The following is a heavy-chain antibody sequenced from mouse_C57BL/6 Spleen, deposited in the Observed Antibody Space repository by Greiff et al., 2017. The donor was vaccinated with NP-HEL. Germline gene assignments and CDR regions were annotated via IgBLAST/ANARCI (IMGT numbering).Heavy chain of an antibody. CDR2: INPYNGGT. CDR3: ARRTVVALYYFDY. V-gene: IGHV1-19*01. J-gene: IGHJ2*01. CDR1: GYTFTDYY. Sequence: VQLQQSGPVLVKPGASVKMSCKASGYTFTDYYMNWVKQSHGKSLEWIGVINPYNGGTSYNQKFKGKATLTVDKSSSTAYMELNSLTSEDSAVYYCARRTVVALYYFDYWGQGTTLTVSS. D-gene: IGHD1-1*01.